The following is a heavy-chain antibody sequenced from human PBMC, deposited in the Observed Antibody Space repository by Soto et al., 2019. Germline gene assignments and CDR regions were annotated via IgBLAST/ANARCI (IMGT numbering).Heavy chain of an antibody. CDR2: ISYDGSNK. CDR3: AIVAPAGDNYYYGRDL. V-gene: IGHV3-30*03. J-gene: IGHJ6*02. D-gene: IGHD6-13*01. CDR1: GFIFTSYG. Sequence: QVQLVESGGGVVQPGRSLRLSCAASGFIFTSYGMNWVRQAPGKGLELVALISYDGSNKYYADSVKGRFTISRDNSKNTRYLQMNTLRVVDTPVYSCAIVAPAGDNYYYGRDLWGQGTTVTVSS.